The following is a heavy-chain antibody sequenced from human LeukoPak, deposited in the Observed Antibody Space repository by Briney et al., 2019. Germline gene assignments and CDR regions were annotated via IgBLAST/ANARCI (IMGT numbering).Heavy chain of an antibody. CDR2: ISSDETNI. J-gene: IGHJ5*02. Sequence: GGSLRLSCAASGFTFSSYAMHWVRQAPGKGLEWVAVISSDETNIRYGDSVRGRFTVSRDNAKNTVYLQMNSLGADDTAVYYCAKDPYRVVFATGNYLDPWGQGTLVTVSS. CDR1: GFTFSSYA. CDR3: AKDPYRVVFATGNYLDP. D-gene: IGHD2-15*01. V-gene: IGHV3-30*18.